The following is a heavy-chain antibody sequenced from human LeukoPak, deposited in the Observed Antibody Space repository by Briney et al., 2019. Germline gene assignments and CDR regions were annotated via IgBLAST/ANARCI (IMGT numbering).Heavy chain of an antibody. J-gene: IGHJ4*02. CDR1: GGSISSYY. D-gene: IGHD6-6*01. CDR3: ARGGGSSSPIDY. CDR2: IYTSGST. Sequence: SETLSLACTVSGGSISSYYWSWIRQPAGKGLEWIGRIYTSGSTNYNPSLKSRVTMSVDTSKNQFSLELSSVTAADTAVYYCARGGGSSSPIDYWAREPWSPSPQ. V-gene: IGHV4-4*07.